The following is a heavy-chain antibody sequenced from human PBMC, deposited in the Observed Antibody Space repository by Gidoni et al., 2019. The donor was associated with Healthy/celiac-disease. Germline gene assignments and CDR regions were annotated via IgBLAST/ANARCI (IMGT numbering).Heavy chain of an antibody. Sequence: GWIRQPPGKGLEWIGSIYYSGSTYYNPSLKSRVPISVDTSKNQFSLKLSSVTAADTAVYYCARFLVFGGDYDYFDYLGQGTLVTVSS. J-gene: IGHJ4*02. V-gene: IGHV4-39*01. CDR3: ARFLVFGGDYDYFDY. CDR2: IYYSGST. D-gene: IGHD2-21*02.